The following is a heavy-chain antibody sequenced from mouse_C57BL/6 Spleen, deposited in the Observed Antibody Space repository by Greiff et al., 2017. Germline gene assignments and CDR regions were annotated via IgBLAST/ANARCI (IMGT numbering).Heavy chain of an antibody. CDR2: IDPSDSET. D-gene: IGHD3-2*02. CDR3: ARSGTAQARDYAMDY. Sequence: QVQLQQPGAELVRPGSSVKLSCKASGYTFTSYWMHWVKQRPIQGLEWIGNIDPSDSETHYNQKFKDKATLTVDKSSSTAYMQLSSLTSEDSAVYYCARSGTAQARDYAMDYWGQGTSVTVSS. CDR1: GYTFTSYW. J-gene: IGHJ4*01. V-gene: IGHV1-52*01.